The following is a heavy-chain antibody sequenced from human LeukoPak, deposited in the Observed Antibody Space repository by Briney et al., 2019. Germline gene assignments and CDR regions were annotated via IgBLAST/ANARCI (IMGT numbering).Heavy chain of an antibody. Sequence: GGSLRLSCAVSGITLSNYGMSWVRQAPGKGLEWVAGISDSGGNTKYADSGKGRFPISRDNPKNTLYLQMNSLSAEDTAVYFCAKRGVVIRVILVGFHKEAYYFESWGQGALVTVSS. D-gene: IGHD3/OR15-3a*01. CDR1: GITLSNYG. J-gene: IGHJ4*02. V-gene: IGHV3-23*01. CDR3: AKRGVVIRVILVGFHKEAYYFES. CDR2: ISDSGGNT.